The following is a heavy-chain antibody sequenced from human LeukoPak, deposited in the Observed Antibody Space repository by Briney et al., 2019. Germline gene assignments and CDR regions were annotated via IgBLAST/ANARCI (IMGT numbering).Heavy chain of an antibody. CDR2: ISGSGGST. Sequence: GGSLRLSCAASGFTFSSYAMSWVRQAPGKGLEWVSAISGSGGSTYYADSVKGRFTISRDNSKNTLYLQMNSLRAEDTAVYYCAKGIAAAGSSSHFDPWGQGTLVTVSS. J-gene: IGHJ5*02. D-gene: IGHD6-13*01. CDR1: GFTFSSYA. CDR3: AKGIAAAGSSSHFDP. V-gene: IGHV3-23*01.